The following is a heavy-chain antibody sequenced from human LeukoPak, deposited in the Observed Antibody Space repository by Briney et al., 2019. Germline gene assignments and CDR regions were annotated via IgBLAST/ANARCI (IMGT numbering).Heavy chain of an antibody. CDR3: AKLPPVVPAAPWFDP. CDR2: ISASGGST. V-gene: IGHV3-23*01. J-gene: IGHJ5*02. CDR1: GFIFSDYG. D-gene: IGHD2-2*01. Sequence: GGSLRLSCAASGFIFSDYGMHWVRQAPGKGLEWVSAISASGGSTYYADSVKGRFTISRDNSKNTLYLQMNSLRAEDTAVYYCAKLPPVVPAAPWFDPWGQGTLVTVSS.